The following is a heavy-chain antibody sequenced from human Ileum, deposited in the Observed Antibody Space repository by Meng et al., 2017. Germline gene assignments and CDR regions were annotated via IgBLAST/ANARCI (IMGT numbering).Heavy chain of an antibody. CDR2: VSHTEDT. CDR3: ARDLGSVWVLGD. D-gene: IGHD3-16*01. V-gene: IGHV4-61*01. CDR1: GAYVSSVIQL. Sequence: SGPGLMGTSGTPSLTCNVSGAYVSSVIQLWNWIRQSPGRGLEWIGHVSHTEDTKYNPSLKSRVSISIDKSKNQISLKLTSVTAADTAVYYCARDLGSVWVLGDWGQGSLVTVSS. J-gene: IGHJ4*02.